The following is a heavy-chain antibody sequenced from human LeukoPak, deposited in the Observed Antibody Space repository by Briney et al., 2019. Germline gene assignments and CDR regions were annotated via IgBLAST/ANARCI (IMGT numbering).Heavy chain of an antibody. CDR2: MYYSGST. J-gene: IGHJ4*02. CDR3: ARSSGYYAPLDY. CDR1: GGSISSGDYY. D-gene: IGHD3-22*01. Sequence: SETLSLTCTVSGGSISSGDYYWSWIRQPPGKGLEWIGYMYYSGSTNYNPSLKSRVTISVDTSKNQFSLKLSSVTAADTAVYYCARSSGYYAPLDYWGQGTLVTVSS. V-gene: IGHV4-61*08.